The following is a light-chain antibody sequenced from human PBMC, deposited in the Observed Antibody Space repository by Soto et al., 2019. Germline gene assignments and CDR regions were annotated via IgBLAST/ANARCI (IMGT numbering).Light chain of an antibody. CDR2: DVS. CDR3: SSYTSSGTFLV. CDR1: SSDFGGYNY. V-gene: IGLV2-14*01. Sequence: QSALAQPASVSGSPGQSITISCTGTSSDFGGYNYVSWYQQHPGKAPKLMIYDVSNRPSGVSNRFSGSKSGNTAPLTISGLQAEDEADYYCSSYTSSGTFLVFGTGTKVTVL. J-gene: IGLJ1*01.